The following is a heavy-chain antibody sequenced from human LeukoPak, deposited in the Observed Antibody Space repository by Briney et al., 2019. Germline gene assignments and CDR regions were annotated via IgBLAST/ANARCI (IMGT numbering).Heavy chain of an antibody. Sequence: SQTLSLTCTVSGGSISSGSYYWSWIRQPAGKGLEWIGRIYTSGSTNYNPSLKSRVTISVDTSKNQFSLKLSSVTAADTAVYYCVSSSSGYSYWGQGTLVTVSS. CDR2: IYTSGST. CDR1: GGSISSGSYY. V-gene: IGHV4-61*02. CDR3: VSSSSGYSY. D-gene: IGHD3-22*01. J-gene: IGHJ4*02.